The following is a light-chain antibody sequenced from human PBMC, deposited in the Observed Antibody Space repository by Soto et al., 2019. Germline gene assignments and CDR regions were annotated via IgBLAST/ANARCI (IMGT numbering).Light chain of an antibody. J-gene: IGLJ2*01. Sequence: QSVLTQSPSASASLGASVKLTCTLSSGHSSYAIAWHQQQPEKGPRYVMKLNNDGSHNKGDGIPDRFSGSSSGAERHLTISSLQSEDEADYYCQTWGTAIVFGGGTKLTVL. CDR3: QTWGTAIV. V-gene: IGLV4-69*01. CDR1: SGHSSYA. CDR2: LNNDGSH.